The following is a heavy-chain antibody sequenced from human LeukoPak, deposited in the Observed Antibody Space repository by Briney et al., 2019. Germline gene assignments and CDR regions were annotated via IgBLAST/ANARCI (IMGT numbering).Heavy chain of an antibody. D-gene: IGHD4-17*01. J-gene: IGHJ4*02. CDR2: INHSGST. CDR3: ARGPQWGDYTFDY. Sequence: SETLSLTCAVYGGSFSGYYWSWIRQPPGKGLEWIGEINHSGSTNYNPSLKSRVTISVVTSKNQFSLKLSSVTAAGTAVYYCARGPQWGDYTFDYWGQGTLVTVSS. CDR1: GGSFSGYY. V-gene: IGHV4-34*01.